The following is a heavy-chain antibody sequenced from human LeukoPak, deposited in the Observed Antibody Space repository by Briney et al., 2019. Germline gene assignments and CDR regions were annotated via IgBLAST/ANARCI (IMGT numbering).Heavy chain of an antibody. J-gene: IGHJ5*02. CDR3: ARVQFGIAP. CDR2: INPNSGDT. CDR1: VYTFTGNY. V-gene: IGHV1-2*02. Sequence: GASVKVTFTSSVYTFTGNYIHWVRHAPGQGLEWMGWINPNSGDTSYAQKFQGRVTLTRDTSINTAYMELSRLTSDDTAVYSCARVQFGIAPWGQGTLVTVSS. D-gene: IGHD5-24*01.